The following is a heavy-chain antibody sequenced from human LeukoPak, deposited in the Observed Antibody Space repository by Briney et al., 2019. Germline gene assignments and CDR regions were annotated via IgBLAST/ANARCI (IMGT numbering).Heavy chain of an antibody. V-gene: IGHV3-72*01. CDR2: SRNKAKSYTT. CDR1: GFTFSSYG. CDR3: VRVGSVAGSDYLDY. J-gene: IGHJ4*02. Sequence: GRSLRLSCAPSGFTFSSYGMHCVRQAPGKGLEWVGRSRNKAKSYTTEYAASVKGRFTISRDDSKNSLYLQMNSLKAEDTAVYYCVRVGSVAGSDYLDYWGQGTLVTVSS. D-gene: IGHD6-19*01.